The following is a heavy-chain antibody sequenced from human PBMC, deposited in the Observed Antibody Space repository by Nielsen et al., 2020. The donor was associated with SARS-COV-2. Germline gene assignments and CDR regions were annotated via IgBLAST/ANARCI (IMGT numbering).Heavy chain of an antibody. CDR2: ISYDGSNK. Sequence: GESLKISCAASGFTFSSYAMHWVRQAPGKGLEWVAVISYDGSNKYYADSVKGRFTISRDNSKNTLYLQMNSLRAEDTAVYYCARVGRGRYSGYDRMTTVTTVDYWGQGTLVTVSS. V-gene: IGHV3-30*04. CDR1: GFTFSSYA. CDR3: ARVGRGRYSGYDRMTTVTTVDY. D-gene: IGHD4-17*01. J-gene: IGHJ4*02.